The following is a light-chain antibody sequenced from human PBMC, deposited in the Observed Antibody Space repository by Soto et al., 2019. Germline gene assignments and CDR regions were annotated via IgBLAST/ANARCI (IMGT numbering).Light chain of an antibody. CDR3: SSYTSSNSVV. CDR1: STDVGSYNR. V-gene: IGLV2-18*02. Sequence: QAVVTQPPSVSGSPGQSVTISCTGTSTDVGSYNRVSWYQQSPGTAPKLMIYEVSYRPSGVPDRFSGSKSGNTASLTISGLQAEDEADYYCSSYTSSNSVVFGGGTKLTVL. J-gene: IGLJ2*01. CDR2: EVS.